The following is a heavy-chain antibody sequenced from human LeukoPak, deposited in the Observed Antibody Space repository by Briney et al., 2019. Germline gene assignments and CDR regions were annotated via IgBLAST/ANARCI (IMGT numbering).Heavy chain of an antibody. V-gene: IGHV3-30-3*01. CDR3: ARASAASLDY. CDR1: GFTFSSYA. CDR2: ISYDGSNK. D-gene: IGHD2-2*01. J-gene: IGHJ4*02. Sequence: PGRSLRLSCAASGFTFSSYAMHWVRQAPGKGLEWVAVISYDGSNKYYADSVKGRFTISRDNSKNTLYLQMNSLRAEDTAVYYCARASAASLDYWGQGTLVSVSS.